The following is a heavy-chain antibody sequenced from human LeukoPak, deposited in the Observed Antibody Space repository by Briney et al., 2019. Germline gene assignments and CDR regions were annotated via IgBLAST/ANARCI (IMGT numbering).Heavy chain of an antibody. J-gene: IGHJ4*02. CDR1: GFSFSSYG. CDR3: AREWEPEVGYFDY. D-gene: IGHD1-26*01. CDR2: IWYDGTNK. V-gene: IGHV3-33*01. Sequence: PGRSLRLSCAASGFSFSSYGMHWVRQAPGKGLEWVAVIWYDGTNKYYADSVKGRFTISRDNPKNTLYLQMNSLRAEDMAVYYCAREWEPEVGYFDYWGQGTLVTVSS.